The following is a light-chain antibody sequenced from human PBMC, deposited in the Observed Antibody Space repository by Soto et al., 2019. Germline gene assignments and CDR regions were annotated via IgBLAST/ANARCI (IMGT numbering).Light chain of an antibody. CDR3: SSYTSSSSPGIV. Sequence: QSALTQPASVSGSPGQSITISCTGTSSDVGGYTYVSWYQQLPGKAPKLMIYEVSNRPSGVSNRFSGSKSGNTASLTISGLQAEDEADYYCSSYTSSSSPGIVFGTGTKVTVL. J-gene: IGLJ1*01. V-gene: IGLV2-14*01. CDR2: EVS. CDR1: SSDVGGYTY.